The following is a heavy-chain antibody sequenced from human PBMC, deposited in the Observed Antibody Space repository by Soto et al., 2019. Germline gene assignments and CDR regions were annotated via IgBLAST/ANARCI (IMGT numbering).Heavy chain of an antibody. V-gene: IGHV3-21*04. CDR3: AKNTVPTMVRGVMASYNWFDP. CDR2: ISSSSSYI. CDR1: WFTFSSYS. J-gene: IGHJ5*02. D-gene: IGHD3-10*01. Sequence: GGALRLSCAASWFTFSSYSMNWVRQAPGKGLEWGSSISSSSSYIYYADSVKGRFTIPRDNPKNTLYLQMNSLRAEDTAVYYCAKNTVPTMVRGVMASYNWFDPWGQGPLVTVSS.